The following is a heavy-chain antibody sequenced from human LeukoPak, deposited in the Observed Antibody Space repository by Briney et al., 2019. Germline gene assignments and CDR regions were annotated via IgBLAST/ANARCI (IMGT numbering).Heavy chain of an antibody. J-gene: IGHJ5*02. CDR2: ISSSGSTI. Sequence: GGSLRLSCAASGFTFNEMIWVRQAPGKGLEWVSYISSSGSTIYYADSVKGRFTISRDNAKNSLYLQMNSLRAEDTAVYYCAVSTSLYNWFDPWGQGTLVTVSS. V-gene: IGHV3-48*03. CDR1: GFTFNE. CDR3: AVSTSLYNWFDP. D-gene: IGHD2-2*01.